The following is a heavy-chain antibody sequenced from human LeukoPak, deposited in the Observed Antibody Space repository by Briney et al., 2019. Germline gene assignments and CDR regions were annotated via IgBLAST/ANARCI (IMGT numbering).Heavy chain of an antibody. J-gene: IGHJ4*02. CDR1: GFTFSSYG. CDR3: AKGHKSSGWSALDY. V-gene: IGHV3-33*06. CDR2: IWYDGSNK. Sequence: PGGSLRLSCAASGFTFSSYGMHWVRQAPGKGLEWVAVIWYDGSNKYYADSVKGRFTISRDNSKNTLYLQMNSLRAEDTAVYYCAKGHKSSGWSALDYWGQGTLVTVSS. D-gene: IGHD6-19*01.